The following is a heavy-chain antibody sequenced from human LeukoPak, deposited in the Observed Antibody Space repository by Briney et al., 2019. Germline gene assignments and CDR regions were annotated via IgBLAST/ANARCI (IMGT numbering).Heavy chain of an antibody. Sequence: SSETLSLTCTVCSGSVSSSSYYWAWIRQPPGKGLEWIGSLYYNGYTYNSPSLKSRVTISVDTSRNQFSLGLSYVTAADTAVYYCARQSSSKDYPRFFDYWGQGTLVTVSS. CDR2: LYYNGYT. CDR1: SGSVSSSSYY. D-gene: IGHD4-11*01. V-gene: IGHV4-39*01. J-gene: IGHJ4*02. CDR3: ARQSSSKDYPRFFDY.